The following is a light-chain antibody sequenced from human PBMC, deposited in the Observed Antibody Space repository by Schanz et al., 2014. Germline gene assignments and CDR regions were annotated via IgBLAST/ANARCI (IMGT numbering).Light chain of an antibody. V-gene: IGLV1-44*01. CDR3: AAWDDSLNGWV. CDR2: TNN. CDR1: NSNVGAGYD. J-gene: IGLJ3*02. Sequence: QSVLTQPPSVSGAPGQRVTISCTGSNSNVGAGYDVHWYQQLPGTAPKLLIYTNNQRPSGVPARFSGSKSGTSASLAISGLQSEDEADYYCAAWDDSLNGWVFGGGTKLT.